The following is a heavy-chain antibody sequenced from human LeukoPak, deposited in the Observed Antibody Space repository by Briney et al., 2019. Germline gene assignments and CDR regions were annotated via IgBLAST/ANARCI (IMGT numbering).Heavy chain of an antibody. D-gene: IGHD3-22*01. CDR1: GCSFTSYW. J-gene: IGHJ4*02. CDR2: IYPGDSDT. V-gene: IGHV5-51*01. CDR3: ARRYYSSGSDYFDY. Sequence: GGALKISCKGAGCSFTSYWIGWVRQMPGKGLEGRGIIYPGDSDTRYSTSFEGQVTISADKNSRTAYLQWSSLTASDTAMYYCARRYYSSGSDYFDYWGQGTLVTVSS.